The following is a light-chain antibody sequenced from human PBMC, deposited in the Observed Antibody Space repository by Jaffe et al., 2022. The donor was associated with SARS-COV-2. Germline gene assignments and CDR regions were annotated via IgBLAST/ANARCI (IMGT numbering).Light chain of an antibody. CDR2: WAS. J-gene: IGKJ4*01. CDR1: QSVLYSSNNKNY. V-gene: IGKV4-1*01. Sequence: DIVMTQSPDSLAVSLGERATINCKSSQSVLYSSNNKNYLAWYQQKSGQPPKLLIYWASTRESGVPDRFSGSGSGTDFTLTISSLQAEDVAVYYCQQYYNTPSFGGGTKVEIK. CDR3: QQYYNTPS.